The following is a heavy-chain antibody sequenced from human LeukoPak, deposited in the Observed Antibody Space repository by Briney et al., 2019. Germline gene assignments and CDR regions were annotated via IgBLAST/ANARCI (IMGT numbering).Heavy chain of an antibody. V-gene: IGHV4-4*02. D-gene: IGHD6-19*01. J-gene: IGHJ5*02. CDR3: ATRRATYSSGWYTPISNWFDP. Sequence: SGTLSLTCAVSGGSISSSHWWSWVRQPPGKGLEWIGEIYHSGSTTYNPSLKSRVTISVDTSKNQFSLKLSSVTAADTAVYYCATRRATYSSGWYTPISNWFDPWGQGTLVTVSS. CDR1: GGSISSSHW. CDR2: IYHSGST.